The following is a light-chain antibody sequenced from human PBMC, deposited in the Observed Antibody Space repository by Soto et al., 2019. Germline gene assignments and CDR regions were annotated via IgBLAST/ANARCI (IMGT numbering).Light chain of an antibody. Sequence: DIQMTQSPSTRSASVGDRVTITCRASQSISSWLAWYQQKPGKAPKLLIDDASSLESGVPSRFSGSGSGTEFTLTISSLQPDDFATYYCQQYNSYSTFGQGTKVDIK. CDR1: QSISSW. J-gene: IGKJ1*01. V-gene: IGKV1-5*01. CDR2: DAS. CDR3: QQYNSYST.